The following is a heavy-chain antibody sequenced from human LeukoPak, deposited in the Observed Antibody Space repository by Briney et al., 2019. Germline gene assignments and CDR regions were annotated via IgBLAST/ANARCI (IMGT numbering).Heavy chain of an antibody. CDR1: GFTFSDYY. V-gene: IGHV3-66*01. J-gene: IGHJ6*03. CDR2: IYSCGST. CDR3: ARGFPNGYCSGGSYMDV. Sequence: GGSLRLSCAASGFTFSDYYMSWVRQAPGKGLEWVSVIYSCGSTYYADSVKGRFTISRDNSKNTLYLQMNSLRAEDTAVYYCARGFPNGYCSGGSYMDVWGKGTTVTVSS. D-gene: IGHD2-15*01.